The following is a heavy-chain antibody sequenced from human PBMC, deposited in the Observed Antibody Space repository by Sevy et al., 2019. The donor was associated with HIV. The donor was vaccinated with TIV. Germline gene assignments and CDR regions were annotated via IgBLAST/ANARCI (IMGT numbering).Heavy chain of an antibody. V-gene: IGHV4-4*07. CDR2: IFGSGNT. CDR1: GGSMSSFY. CDR3: VGVHGDYTYFDY. Sequence: SETLSLTCTVSGGSMSSFYWRWIRQSAGKGLEWIGRIFGSGNTNYNRSPKSRVTMTVDRTKSQFLLKKMSVTAADTAVYYCVGVHGDYTYFDYWGQGILVTVSS. D-gene: IGHD4-17*01. J-gene: IGHJ4*02.